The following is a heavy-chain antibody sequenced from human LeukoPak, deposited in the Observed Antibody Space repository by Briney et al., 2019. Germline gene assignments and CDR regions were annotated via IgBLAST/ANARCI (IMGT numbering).Heavy chain of an antibody. CDR2: IYYSGST. CDR3: ARGNSSGYYPLTYYYYMDV. D-gene: IGHD3-22*01. CDR1: GGSISSSSYY. V-gene: IGHV4-39*07. J-gene: IGHJ6*03. Sequence: SETLSLTCTVSGGSISSSSYYWGWIRQPPGKGLEWIGSIYYSGSTYYNPSLKSRVTISVDTSKNQFSLKLSSVTAADTAVYYCARGNSSGYYPLTYYYYMDVWGAGTTVIVSS.